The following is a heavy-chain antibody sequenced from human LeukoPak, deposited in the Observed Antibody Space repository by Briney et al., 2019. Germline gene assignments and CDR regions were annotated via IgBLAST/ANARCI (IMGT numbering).Heavy chain of an antibody. Sequence: SETLSLTCTVSGGSISSNGYYWGWIRQPPGKGLEWIGSIYYTGSTFDNPSLKSRVTISVDKSRNQFSLKLTSVTAADTAVYYCASNQWPNWYFGLWGRGTLVTVSS. CDR3: ASNQWPNWYFGL. CDR1: GGSISSNGYY. J-gene: IGHJ2*01. D-gene: IGHD6-19*01. CDR2: IYYTGST. V-gene: IGHV4-39*07.